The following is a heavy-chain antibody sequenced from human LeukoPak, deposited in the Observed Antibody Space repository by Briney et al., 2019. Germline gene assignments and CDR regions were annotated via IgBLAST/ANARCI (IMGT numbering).Heavy chain of an antibody. CDR3: ARRAAGDDY. V-gene: IGHV4-59*01. CDR1: GGSISSYY. D-gene: IGHD6-13*01. Sequence: SETLSLTCTVSGGSISSYYWSWLRQPPGKGLEWIGYIYYSGSTNYNPSLKSRVTISVDTSKNQFSLKLSSVTAADTAVYYCARRAAGDDYWGQGTLVTVSS. J-gene: IGHJ4*02. CDR2: IYYSGST.